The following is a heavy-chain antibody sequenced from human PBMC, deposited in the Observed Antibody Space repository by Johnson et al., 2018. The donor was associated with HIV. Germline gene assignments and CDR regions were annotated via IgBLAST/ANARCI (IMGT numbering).Heavy chain of an antibody. Sequence: VQLVESGGGVVQPGRSLRLSCAASGFTFSSYAMHWVRQAPGKGLEWVGRIKSKTDGGTTDYAAPVKGRFIISRDESKNTLYLQMSSLITEDTAVYFCTTGIAHVVPVLFDIWGQGTMVTVSS. CDR3: TTGIAHVVPVLFDI. D-gene: IGHD2-21*01. V-gene: IGHV3-15*01. CDR1: GFTFSSYA. J-gene: IGHJ3*02. CDR2: IKSKTDGGTT.